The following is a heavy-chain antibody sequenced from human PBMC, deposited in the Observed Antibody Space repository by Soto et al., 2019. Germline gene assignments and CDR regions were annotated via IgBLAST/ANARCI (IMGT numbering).Heavy chain of an antibody. J-gene: IGHJ4*02. D-gene: IGHD3-3*01. Sequence: GVSLGLSGAASGFTFISYWMSWVRQAPGKGLEWVAKIKQYGIEKYYVDCVKGRFTISRDNAKNSLYLQMNSLRAEDTAVYYCASSRQGYDFWSGYYFDYWGQGTLVPVSS. CDR3: ASSRQGYDFWSGYYFDY. CDR2: IKQYGIEK. V-gene: IGHV3-7*01. CDR1: GFTFISYW.